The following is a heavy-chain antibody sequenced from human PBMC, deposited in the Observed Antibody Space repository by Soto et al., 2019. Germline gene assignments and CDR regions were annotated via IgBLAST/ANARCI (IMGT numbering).Heavy chain of an antibody. CDR2: ISYDGSNK. D-gene: IGHD3-3*01. Sequence: QVQLVESGGGVVQPGRSLRLSCAASGFTFSSYAMHWVRQAPGKGLEWVAVISYDGSNKYYADSVKGRFTISRDNSKNTLYLQMNSLRAEDTAVYYCARSITIFGVVEYYFDYWGQGTLDTVSS. CDR3: ARSITIFGVVEYYFDY. V-gene: IGHV3-30-3*01. J-gene: IGHJ4*02. CDR1: GFTFSSYA.